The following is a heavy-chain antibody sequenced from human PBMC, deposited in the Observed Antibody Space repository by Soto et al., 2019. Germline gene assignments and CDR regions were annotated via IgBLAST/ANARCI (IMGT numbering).Heavy chain of an antibody. CDR3: ARDPTAAAAIDY. Sequence: ASVKASCKASGYTFTSYYMHWVRQAPGQGLEWMGIINPSGGSTSYAQKFQGRVTMTRDTSTSTVYMELSSLRSEDTAVYYCARDPTAAAAIDYWGQGTLVTVSS. V-gene: IGHV1-46*01. J-gene: IGHJ4*02. D-gene: IGHD6-13*01. CDR1: GYTFTSYY. CDR2: INPSGGST.